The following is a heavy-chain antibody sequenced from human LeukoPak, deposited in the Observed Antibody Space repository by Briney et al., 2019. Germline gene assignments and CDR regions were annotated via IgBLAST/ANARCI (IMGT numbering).Heavy chain of an antibody. CDR2: IYHSGST. V-gene: IGHV4-4*02. CDR3: ARGRSAAAGIYDY. CDR1: GGSISSSNW. Sequence: SETLSLTCAVSGGSISSSNWWSWVRQPPGKGLEWIGEIYHSGSTNYNPSLKSRVTISVDKSKNQFSLKLSSVTAADTAVYYCARGRSAAAGIYDYWGQGTLVTVSS. D-gene: IGHD6-13*01. J-gene: IGHJ4*02.